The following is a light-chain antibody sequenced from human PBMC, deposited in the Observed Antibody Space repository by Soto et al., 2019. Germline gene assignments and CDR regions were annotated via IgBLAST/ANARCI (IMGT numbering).Light chain of an antibody. Sequence: QSALTQPAPVSGSPGQSITISCTGTSSDVGSYNYVSWFQQHPGKAPKLMIYEVSKRPSGVPDRFSGSKSGNTASLTVSGLQAEDEADYYCNSYAGSNNWVFGGGTKVTVL. CDR3: NSYAGSNNWV. V-gene: IGLV2-8*01. J-gene: IGLJ3*02. CDR1: SSDVGSYNY. CDR2: EVS.